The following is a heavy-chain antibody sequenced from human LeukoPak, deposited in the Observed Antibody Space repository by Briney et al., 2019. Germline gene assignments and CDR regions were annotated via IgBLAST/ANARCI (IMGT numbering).Heavy chain of an antibody. D-gene: IGHD2-21*01. J-gene: IGHJ4*02. V-gene: IGHV1-8*01. Sequence: ASVKVSCKASGYTFTSYDINWVRQATGQGLEWMGRMNPNSGNTGYAQKFQGRVTMTRNTSISTAYMELSSLRSEDTAVYYCARGGLFIWGFDYWGQGTLVTVSS. CDR1: GYTFTSYD. CDR2: MNPNSGNT. CDR3: ARGGLFIWGFDY.